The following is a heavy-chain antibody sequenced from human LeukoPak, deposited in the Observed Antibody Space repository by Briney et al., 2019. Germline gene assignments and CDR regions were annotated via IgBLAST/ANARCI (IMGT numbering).Heavy chain of an antibody. V-gene: IGHV3-21*01. Sequence: GGSLRLSCAASGFTFSSYSMNWVRQAPGKGLEWVSSISSSSSYIYYADSVKGRFTISRDNAKNSPYLQMNSLRAEDTAVYYCARIVVVPAAIRLTGYYYYGMDVWGQGTTVTVSS. CDR3: ARIVVVPAAIRLTGYYYYGMDV. J-gene: IGHJ6*02. CDR2: ISSSSSYI. CDR1: GFTFSSYS. D-gene: IGHD2-2*01.